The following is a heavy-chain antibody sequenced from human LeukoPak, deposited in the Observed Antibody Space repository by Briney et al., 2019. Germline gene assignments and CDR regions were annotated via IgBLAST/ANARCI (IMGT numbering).Heavy chain of an antibody. CDR1: GFIFSSYS. J-gene: IGHJ4*02. CDR2: ISSSSSYI. D-gene: IGHD1-26*01. CDR3: ARGGEPVGFDY. V-gene: IGHV3-21*01. Sequence: GGSLRLSCAASGFIFSSYSMNWVRQAPGKGLEWVSSISSSSSYIYYADSVKGRFTISRDNAKNSLSLQMNSLRAEDTAVYYCARGGEPVGFDYWGQGTLVTVSS.